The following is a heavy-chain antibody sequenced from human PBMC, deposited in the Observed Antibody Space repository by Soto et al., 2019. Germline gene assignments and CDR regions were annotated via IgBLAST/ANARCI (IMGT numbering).Heavy chain of an antibody. J-gene: IGHJ6*02. CDR3: AIWDSGSYYPPYYYGMDV. CDR2: ISYDGSNK. V-gene: IGHV3-30*03. Sequence: PGGSLRLSCAASGFTFSSYGMHWVRQAPGKGLEWVAVISYDGSNKYYADSVKGRFTISRDNSKNTLYLQMNSLRAEDTAVYYCAIWDSGSYYPPYYYGMDVWGQGTTVTVS. CDR1: GFTFSSYG. D-gene: IGHD1-26*01.